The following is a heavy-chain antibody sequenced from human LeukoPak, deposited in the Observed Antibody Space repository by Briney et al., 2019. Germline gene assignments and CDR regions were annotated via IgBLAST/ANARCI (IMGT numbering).Heavy chain of an antibody. J-gene: IGHJ4*02. CDR2: IHYSGST. CDR3: ASEYCTSSTCRFDS. D-gene: IGHD2-2*01. CDR1: GGSISSYY. V-gene: IGHV4-59*01. Sequence: SVTLSLTCTVSGGSISSYYWNWIRQPPGKGLEWIGYIHYSGSTNYNPSLKSRVTISLDTSRNQFSLKLTSVTAADTALYYCASEYCTSSTCRFDSWGQGTLVTVSS.